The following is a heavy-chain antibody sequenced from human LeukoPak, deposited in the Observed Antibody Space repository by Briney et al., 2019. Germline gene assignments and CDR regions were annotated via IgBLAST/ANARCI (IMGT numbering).Heavy chain of an antibody. Sequence: ASVKGSCKASGYTFTGYYMHWVRQAPGQGLEWMGWINPNSGGTNYAQKFQGWVTMTRDTSISAAYMELSRLRSDDTAVYYCARGSGSYFQIFDYWGQGTLVTVSS. CDR3: ARGSGSYFQIFDY. CDR1: GYTFTGYY. J-gene: IGHJ4*02. D-gene: IGHD1-26*01. CDR2: INPNSGGT. V-gene: IGHV1-2*04.